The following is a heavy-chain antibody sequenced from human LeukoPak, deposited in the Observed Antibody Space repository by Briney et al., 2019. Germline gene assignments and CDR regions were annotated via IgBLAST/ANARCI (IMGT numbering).Heavy chain of an antibody. CDR2: IKQDGSEK. CDR1: GFTFSSYW. D-gene: IGHD4-11*01. CDR3: ARAGHYMYNWFDP. V-gene: IGHV3-7*01. J-gene: IGHJ5*02. Sequence: GGSLRLSCAASGFTFSSYWMSWVRQAPGKGLGWVANIKQDGSEKYYVDSVKGGLTISRDNAKNSLYLQMNSLRAEDTAVYYCARAGHYMYNWFDPWGEGTLVTVSS.